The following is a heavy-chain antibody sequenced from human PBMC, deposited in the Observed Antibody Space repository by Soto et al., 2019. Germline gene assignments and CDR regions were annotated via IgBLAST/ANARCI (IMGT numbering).Heavy chain of an antibody. Sequence: SETLSLTCTVSGGSISNDNYYWSWIRQSPGKGLEWIAYIYYSGSTYYNPSLKSRLTISVDPSKNQFSLKLSSVTAADTAVYYCARTASRAPFYEASADVERWGQGTLVTVSS. J-gene: IGHJ4*02. CDR2: IYYSGST. V-gene: IGHV4-30-4*01. CDR3: ARTASRAPFYEASADVER. CDR1: GGSISNDNYY. D-gene: IGHD1-1*01.